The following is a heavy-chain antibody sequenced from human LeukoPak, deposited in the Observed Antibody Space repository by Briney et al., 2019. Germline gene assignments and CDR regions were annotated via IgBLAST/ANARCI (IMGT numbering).Heavy chain of an antibody. Sequence: SETLSLTCTVSGGSISSSSYYWGWIRQPPGKGLEWIGSIYYSGSTYYNPSLKSRVTISVDTSKNQFSLKLSSVTAADTAVYYCASYSSSWYNWFDPWGQGTLVTASS. CDR2: IYYSGST. CDR3: ASYSSSWYNWFDP. D-gene: IGHD6-13*01. J-gene: IGHJ5*02. CDR1: GGSISSSSYY. V-gene: IGHV4-39*01.